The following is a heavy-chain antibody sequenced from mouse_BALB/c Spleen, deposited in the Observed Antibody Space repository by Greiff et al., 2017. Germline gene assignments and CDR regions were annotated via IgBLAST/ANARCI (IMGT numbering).Heavy chain of an antibody. CDR2: INPSSGYT. Sequence: VQVVESGAELARPGASVKMSCKASGYTFTSYTMHWVKQRPGQGLEWIGYINPSSGYTNYNQKFKDKATLTADKSSSTAYMQLSSLTSEDSAVYYCARSEGYYAMDYWGQGTSVTVSS. J-gene: IGHJ4*01. CDR3: ARSEGYYAMDY. V-gene: IGHV1-4*01. CDR1: GYTFTSYT. D-gene: IGHD3-2*02.